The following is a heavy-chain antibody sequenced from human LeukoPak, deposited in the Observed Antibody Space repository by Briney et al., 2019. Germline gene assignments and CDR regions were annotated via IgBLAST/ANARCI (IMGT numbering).Heavy chain of an antibody. CDR2: ISYDGSNK. V-gene: IGHV3-30-3*01. CDR3: ARDLLLWFGELSKVFDY. Sequence: GGSLRLSCAASGFTFSSYAMHWVRQAPGKGLEWVAVISYDGSNKYYADSVKGRFTISRDNSKNTLYLQMNSLRAEDTAVYYCARDLLLWFGELSKVFDYWGQGTLVTVSS. CDR1: GFTFSSYA. D-gene: IGHD3-10*01. J-gene: IGHJ4*02.